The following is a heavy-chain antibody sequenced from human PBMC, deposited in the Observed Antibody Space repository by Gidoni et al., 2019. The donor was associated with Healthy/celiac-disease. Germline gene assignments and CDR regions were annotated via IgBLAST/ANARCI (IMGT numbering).Heavy chain of an antibody. CDR2: IWYDGSNK. CDR3: ARGGSPVYDSSGYPDDAFDI. V-gene: IGHV3-33*01. Sequence: QVQLVESGGGVVQPGRSLRLSCAASGFTLSRYGMPWVRQAPGKGLEWVSVIWYDGSNKYYADSVKGRFTISRDNSKNTLYLQMNSLRAEDTAVYYCARGGSPVYDSSGYPDDAFDIWGQGTMVTVSS. D-gene: IGHD3-22*01. J-gene: IGHJ3*02. CDR1: GFTLSRYG.